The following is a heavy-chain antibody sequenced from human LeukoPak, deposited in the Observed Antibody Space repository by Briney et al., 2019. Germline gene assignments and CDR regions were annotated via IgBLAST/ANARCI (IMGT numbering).Heavy chain of an antibody. Sequence: GGSLRLSCAASGFPLSSYSMNWLRQAPGKRLEWVSSISSSSSYIYYADSVKGRFTISRDNAKNSLYLQMNSLRAEDRAIYYCARGDSRIAAAGGREGYGGQGTLVTVAS. D-gene: IGHD6-13*01. CDR2: ISSSSSYI. CDR3: ARGDSRIAAAGGREGY. CDR1: GFPLSSYS. V-gene: IGHV3-21*01. J-gene: IGHJ4*02.